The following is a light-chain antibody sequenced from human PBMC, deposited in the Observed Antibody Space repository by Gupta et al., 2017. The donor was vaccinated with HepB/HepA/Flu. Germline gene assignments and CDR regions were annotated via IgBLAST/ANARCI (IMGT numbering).Light chain of an antibody. CDR2: DVS. V-gene: IGLV2-14*01. CDR1: SSDVGGYNY. J-gene: IGLJ3*02. Sequence: QSALTQPASVSGSPGQSITISCTGTSSDVGGYNYVSWYPQYPGKAPKLMIYDVSNRPSGVANRFSGSKSGNTASLTISGLPAEDDADYYCSSYTSSSTLVFGGGTKLTVL. CDR3: SSYTSSSTLV.